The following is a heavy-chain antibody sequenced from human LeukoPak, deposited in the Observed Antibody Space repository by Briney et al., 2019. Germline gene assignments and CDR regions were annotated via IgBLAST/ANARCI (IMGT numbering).Heavy chain of an antibody. CDR3: ARLDYDILTGIDY. CDR1: GRSLSSYY. D-gene: IGHD3-9*01. V-gene: IGHV4-59*08. CDR2: IYYSGST. Sequence: PSETLSLTCTVSGRSLSSYYWSWIRQPPGKGLEWIGYIYYSGSTNYNRSLKSRVTISVDTSKNQFSLKLSSVTAADTAVYYCARLDYDILTGIDYWGQGTLVTVSS. J-gene: IGHJ4*02.